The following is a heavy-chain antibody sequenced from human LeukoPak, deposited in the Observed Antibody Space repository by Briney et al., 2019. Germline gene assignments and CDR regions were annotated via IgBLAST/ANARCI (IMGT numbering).Heavy chain of an antibody. V-gene: IGHV1-46*01. CDR1: GYTFTSYG. J-gene: IGHJ6*03. Sequence: ASVKVSCKASGYTFTSYGISWVRQAPGQGLEWMGIINPSGGSTSYAQKFQGRVTMTRDMSTSTVYMELSSLRSEDTAVYYCARRGKTAAQSYYYYMDVWGKGTTVTVSS. CDR2: INPSGGST. D-gene: IGHD6-13*01. CDR3: ARRGKTAAQSYYYYMDV.